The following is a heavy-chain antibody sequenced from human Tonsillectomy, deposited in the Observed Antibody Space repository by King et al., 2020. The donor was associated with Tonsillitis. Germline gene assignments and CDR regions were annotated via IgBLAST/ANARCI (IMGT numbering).Heavy chain of an antibody. J-gene: IGHJ4*02. V-gene: IGHV3-43*01. Sequence: VQLVESGGVVVQPGGSLRLSCAASGFTFDDYTMHWVRQAPGKGLEWVSLISWDGGSTYYADSVKGRFTISRDNSKNSLYLQMNSMRYEDTALYYCAKDRGFTPFGYYFDYWGQGTLVTVSS. CDR3: AKDRGFTPFGYYFDY. CDR1: GFTFDDYT. D-gene: IGHD2-15*01. CDR2: ISWDGGST.